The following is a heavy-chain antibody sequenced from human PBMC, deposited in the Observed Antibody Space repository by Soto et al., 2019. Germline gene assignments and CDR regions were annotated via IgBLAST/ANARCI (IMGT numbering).Heavy chain of an antibody. J-gene: IGHJ6*02. D-gene: IGHD3-10*01. CDR3: AMNKPKWFGEARYYYGMDV. CDR1: GYTFTSYY. Sequence: ASVKVSCKASGYTFTSYYMHWVRQAPGQGLEWMGIINPSGGSTSYAQKNKGRVTMTRDTSTSTDYKEMSSLRSEDMAVYYCAMNKPKWFGEARYYYGMDVWGQGTTVTVSS. CDR2: INPSGGST. V-gene: IGHV1-46*01.